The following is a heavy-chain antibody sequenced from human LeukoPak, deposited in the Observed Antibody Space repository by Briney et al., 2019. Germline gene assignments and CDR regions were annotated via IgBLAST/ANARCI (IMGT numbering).Heavy chain of an antibody. Sequence: TASETLSLTCAGSGGSISSGGYSWSWIRQPPGKGLEWIGYIYHSGSTYYNPSLKSRVTISVDRSKNQFSLKLSSVTAADTAVYYCARDYGELGAFDIWGQGTMVTVPS. V-gene: IGHV4-30-2*01. CDR1: GGSISSGGYS. D-gene: IGHD3-10*01. J-gene: IGHJ3*02. CDR2: IYHSGST. CDR3: ARDYGELGAFDI.